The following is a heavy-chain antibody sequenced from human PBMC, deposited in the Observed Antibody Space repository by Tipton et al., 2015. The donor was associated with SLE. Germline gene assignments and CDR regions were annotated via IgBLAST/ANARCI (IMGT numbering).Heavy chain of an antibody. CDR1: GGSISSYY. CDR2: IYYSGST. Sequence: TLSLTCTVSGGSISSYYWSWIRQPPGKGLEWIGYIYYSGSTNYNPSLKSRVTISVDTSKNQFSLKVSSVTAADTAVYYCARHGPDYYSLDYWGQGTLVTVSS. V-gene: IGHV4-59*08. CDR3: ARHGPDYYSLDY. D-gene: IGHD2-21*01. J-gene: IGHJ4*02.